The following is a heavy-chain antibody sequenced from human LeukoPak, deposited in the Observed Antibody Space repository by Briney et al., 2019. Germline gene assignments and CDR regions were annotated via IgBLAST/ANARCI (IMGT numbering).Heavy chain of an antibody. J-gene: IGHJ4*02. CDR3: ARGGYGYNFDY. V-gene: IGHV3-21*01. Sequence: PGGSLRLSCAASGFTFSSYSMNWVRQAPGKGLEWVSSVSSGSSYIYYADSLKGRFTISRDNAKNSLYLQMNSLRAEDTAVYYCARGGYGYNFDYWGQGTLVTVSS. CDR1: GFTFSSYS. D-gene: IGHD3-16*01. CDR2: VSSGSSYI.